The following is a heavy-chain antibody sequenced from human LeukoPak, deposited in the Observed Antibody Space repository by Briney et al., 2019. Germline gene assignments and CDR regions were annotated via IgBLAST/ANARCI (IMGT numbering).Heavy chain of an antibody. CDR3: TTWAFYHGLDV. V-gene: IGHV3-43*02. CDR1: GFTLDAYE. J-gene: IGHJ6*02. CDR2: ISANGGRT. D-gene: IGHD2/OR15-2a*01. Sequence: GGSLRLSCVASGFTLDAYEMHWVRQARGKGPEWVSLISANGGRTSYADSVKSRFTISRDNSKNSLYLQMSRLRAEDSALYYCTTWAFYHGLDVWGQGTTVTVSS.